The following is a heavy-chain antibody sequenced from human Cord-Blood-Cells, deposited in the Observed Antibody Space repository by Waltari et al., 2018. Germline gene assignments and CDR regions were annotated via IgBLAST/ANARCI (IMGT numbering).Heavy chain of an antibody. CDR3: ATSKVTAMVYYFDY. V-gene: IGHV1-3*01. D-gene: IGHD5-18*01. CDR2: INAGNGNT. J-gene: IGHJ4*02. Sequence: QVQLVQSGAEVKKPGASVKVSCKASGYTFTSYAMHLVRQAPGQRLEWMGWINAGNGNTKYSQKFQGRVTITRDTSASTAYMELSSLRSEDTAVYYCATSKVTAMVYYFDYWGQGTLVTVSS. CDR1: GYTFTSYA.